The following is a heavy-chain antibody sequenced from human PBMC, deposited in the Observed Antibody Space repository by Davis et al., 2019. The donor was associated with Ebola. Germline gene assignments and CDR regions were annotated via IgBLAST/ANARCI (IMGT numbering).Heavy chain of an antibody. D-gene: IGHD6-13*01. CDR2: ISAYNGNT. CDR1: GYTFTSSG. Sequence: ASVKVSCKASGYTFTSSGIRWVRQAPGQGLEWMGWISAYNGNTNYAQKLQGRVTMTTDTSTSTAYLELRSLRSEDTAVYYCARASREQQLVISWFDPWGQGTLVTVSS. CDR3: ARASREQQLVISWFDP. J-gene: IGHJ5*02. V-gene: IGHV1-18*01.